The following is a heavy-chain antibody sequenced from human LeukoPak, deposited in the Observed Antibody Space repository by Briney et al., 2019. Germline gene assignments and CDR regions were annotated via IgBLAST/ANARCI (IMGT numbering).Heavy chain of an antibody. V-gene: IGHV1-2*02. CDR2: INPNSGGT. D-gene: IGHD3-22*01. Sequence: ASVKVSCKASGYTFTGYYMHWVRQAPGQGLEWMGWINPNSGGTNYAQKFQGRVTMTRDTSISTAYMELSRLRSDDTAVYYCARGNYDSSGYLPNWFDPWGQGTLVTVSS. J-gene: IGHJ5*02. CDR1: GYTFTGYY. CDR3: ARGNYDSSGYLPNWFDP.